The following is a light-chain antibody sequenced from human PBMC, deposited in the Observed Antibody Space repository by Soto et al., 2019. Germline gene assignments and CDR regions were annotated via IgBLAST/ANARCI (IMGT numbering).Light chain of an antibody. V-gene: IGLV4-69*01. CDR2: LNSDGSH. Sequence: QAVVTQSPSASASLGASVKLTCTLSSGHSSYAIAWHQQQPEKGPRYLMKLNSDGSHSKGHGIPDRFSGSSSGAERYLTISSLQSEDEADYYCQTWVTGMEVFGGGTKLTVL. CDR3: QTWVTGMEV. CDR1: SGHSSYA. J-gene: IGLJ2*01.